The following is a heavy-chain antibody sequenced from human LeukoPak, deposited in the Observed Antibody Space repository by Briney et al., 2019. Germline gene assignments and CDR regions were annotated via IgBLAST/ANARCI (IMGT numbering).Heavy chain of an antibody. V-gene: IGHV4-31*03. D-gene: IGHD2-15*01. CDR2: ISYSGST. CDR1: GDSISSGGYY. CDR3: ARPYCSAGNCYSNFDS. Sequence: SQTLSLTCTVSGDSISSGGYYWTWIRQHPGKGLEWIGYISYSGSTYYNPSLKSRVTISVDTSKKQFSLKLSSVAAADTAVYYCARPYCSAGNCYSNFDSWGQGTLVTVSS. J-gene: IGHJ4*02.